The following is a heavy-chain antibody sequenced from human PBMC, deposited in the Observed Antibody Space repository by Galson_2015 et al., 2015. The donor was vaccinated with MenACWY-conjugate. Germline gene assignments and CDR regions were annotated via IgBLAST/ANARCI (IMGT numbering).Heavy chain of an antibody. CDR2: IYHSGHT. CDR1: GASISNTNW. Sequence: ETLSLTCAVSGASISNTNWWSWVRQPPGKGLEWIGEIYHSGHTRYNPSLKSRVTILVDKSKIQFTLKLSSVTAADTAVYYCARVHRVATGFDSWGQGTLVTVSS. J-gene: IGHJ4*02. CDR3: ARVHRVATGFDS. V-gene: IGHV4-4*02. D-gene: IGHD5-12*01.